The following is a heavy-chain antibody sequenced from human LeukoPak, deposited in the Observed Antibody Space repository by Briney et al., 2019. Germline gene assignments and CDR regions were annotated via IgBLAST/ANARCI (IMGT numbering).Heavy chain of an antibody. Sequence: GGSLRLSCAASGFTFDDYGMSWVRQAPGKGLDWVSGINWNGGRTGYADSVKGRLTISRDNAKNSLYLQMNSLRAEDTALYYCAKLAGTGGFDYWGQGTLVTVSS. CDR1: GFTFDDYG. CDR2: INWNGGRT. J-gene: IGHJ4*02. CDR3: AKLAGTGGFDY. D-gene: IGHD6-19*01. V-gene: IGHV3-20*04.